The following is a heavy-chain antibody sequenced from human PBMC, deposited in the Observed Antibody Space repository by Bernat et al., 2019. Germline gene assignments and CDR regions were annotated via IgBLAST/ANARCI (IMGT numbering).Heavy chain of an antibody. D-gene: IGHD4-11*01. J-gene: IGHJ6*02. CDR3: AKGRLQPHVFGMDV. CDR2: ISYDGSNE. V-gene: IGHV3-30*18. CDR1: GFSFSSYG. Sequence: QVQLVESGGGVVQPGRSLRLSCAASGFSFSSYGMHWVRQAPGKGLEWVTVISYDGSNEYYADSVKGRFTISRDNSKNTVNLQMNSLRAEDTAVYYCAKGRLQPHVFGMDVWGQGTTVTVSS.